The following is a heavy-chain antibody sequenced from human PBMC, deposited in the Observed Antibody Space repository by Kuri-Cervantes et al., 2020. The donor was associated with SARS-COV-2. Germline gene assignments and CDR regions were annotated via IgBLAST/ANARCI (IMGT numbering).Heavy chain of an antibody. Sequence: GESLKISCSASGFTFSSHALHWVRQTPGKGLGWVSGISGSGINFGNADSVKGRFTISSDTSKNTIYLQMNSLRVEDTAVYYCARDRKRTLFGDFDYWGQGLLVTVSS. CDR3: ARDRKRTLFGDFDY. CDR2: ISGSGINF. CDR1: GFTFSSHA. V-gene: IGHV3-23*01. D-gene: IGHD1-14*01. J-gene: IGHJ4*02.